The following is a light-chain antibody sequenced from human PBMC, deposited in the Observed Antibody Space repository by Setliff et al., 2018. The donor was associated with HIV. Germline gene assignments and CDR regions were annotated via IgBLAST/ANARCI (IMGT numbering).Light chain of an antibody. J-gene: IGLJ1*01. CDR2: EVS. CDR3: CSYAGSSTYV. V-gene: IGLV2-23*02. CDR1: SSDVGNYNL. Sequence: QSVLTQPASVPGSPGQSITISCTGTSSDVGNYNLVSWYQQHPGKAPKLMIYEVSKRPSGVSNRFSGSKSGNTASLTISGLQAEDEADYYCCSYAGSSTYVFGTGTKV.